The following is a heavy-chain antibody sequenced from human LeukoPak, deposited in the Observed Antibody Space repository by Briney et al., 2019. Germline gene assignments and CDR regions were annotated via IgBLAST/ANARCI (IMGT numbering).Heavy chain of an antibody. V-gene: IGHV4-59*01. CDR2: IYYSGST. CDR3: AGGDGYCSGGSCYSWYFDL. J-gene: IGHJ2*01. Sequence: SETLSLTCTVSGGSISSYYWSWIRQSPGKGLEWIGYIYYSGSTNYNPSLKSRVTISVDTSKNQFSLKLSSVTAADTAVYYCAGGDGYCSGGSCYSWYFDLWGRGTLVTVSS. CDR1: GGSISSYY. D-gene: IGHD2-15*01.